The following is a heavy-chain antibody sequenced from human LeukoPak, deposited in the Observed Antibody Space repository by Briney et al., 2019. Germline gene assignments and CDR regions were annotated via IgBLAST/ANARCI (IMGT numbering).Heavy chain of an antibody. Sequence: RAGGSLRLSCAASGFTFSSYSMNWVRQTPGKGLEWVSSISSSSSYIYYADSVKGRFTISRDNAKNSLYLQMNSLRAEDTAVYYCARDTYSSGQIFDYWGQGTLVTVSS. D-gene: IGHD6-19*01. CDR3: ARDTYSSGQIFDY. J-gene: IGHJ4*02. CDR1: GFTFSSYS. CDR2: ISSSSSYI. V-gene: IGHV3-21*01.